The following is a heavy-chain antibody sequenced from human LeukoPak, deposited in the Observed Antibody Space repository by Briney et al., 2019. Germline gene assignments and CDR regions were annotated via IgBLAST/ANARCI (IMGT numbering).Heavy chain of an antibody. Sequence: SGGSLRLSCAASGFTFSRSDMNWVRQAPGKGLEWVSSISSSSSYIYYADSVKGRFTISRDNAKNSLYLQMNSLRAEDTAVYYCARDLSGVLAGVVAATGWFDPWGQGTLVTVSS. D-gene: IGHD2-15*01. V-gene: IGHV3-21*01. J-gene: IGHJ5*02. CDR2: ISSSSSYI. CDR1: GFTFSRSD. CDR3: ARDLSGVLAGVVAATGWFDP.